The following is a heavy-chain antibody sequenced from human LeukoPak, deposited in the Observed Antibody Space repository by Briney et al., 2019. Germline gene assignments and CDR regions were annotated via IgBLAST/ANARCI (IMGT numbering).Heavy chain of an antibody. J-gene: IGHJ4*02. V-gene: IGHV3-30*02. CDR1: GFTFSSFD. Sequence: GGSLRLSCAASGFTFSSFDMHWVRQAPGKGLEWVACMRYDGNKEYYADSVKGRFTISRDNSKNTLYLQVNSLRIEDTAVYYFAKGISGYYAFDYWGQGTLVTVSS. D-gene: IGHD3-3*01. CDR3: AKGISGYYAFDY. CDR2: MRYDGNKE.